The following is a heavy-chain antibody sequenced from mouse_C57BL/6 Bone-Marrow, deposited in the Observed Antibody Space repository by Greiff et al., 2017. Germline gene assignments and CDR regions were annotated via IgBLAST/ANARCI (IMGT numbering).Heavy chain of an antibody. D-gene: IGHD1-1*02. V-gene: IGHV1-64*01. Sequence: VQLQQPGAELVKPGASVKLSCKASGYTFTSYWTHWVKQRPGQGLEWIGMIHPNSGSTNYNEKFKSKATLTVDKSSSTAYMQLSSLTSEDSAVYYCARIWPYAMDYWGQGTSVTVSS. J-gene: IGHJ4*01. CDR3: ARIWPYAMDY. CDR2: IHPNSGST. CDR1: GYTFTSYW.